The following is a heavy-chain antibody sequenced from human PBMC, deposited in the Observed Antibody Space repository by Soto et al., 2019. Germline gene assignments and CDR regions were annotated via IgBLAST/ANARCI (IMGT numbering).Heavy chain of an antibody. V-gene: IGHV4-34*01. CDR3: ARGFYDARGYSPPFDS. CDR2: VYDTGST. D-gene: IGHD3-22*01. J-gene: IGHJ4*02. Sequence: SETLSLTCAPYGASFRGYYWTSIRQSAGKGPEWIGDVYDTGSTNYNPSLESRVTMSTDTSKNQVSLELRSMTAADSALYYCARGFYDARGYSPPFDSCGQGTQVTVSS. CDR1: GASFRGYY.